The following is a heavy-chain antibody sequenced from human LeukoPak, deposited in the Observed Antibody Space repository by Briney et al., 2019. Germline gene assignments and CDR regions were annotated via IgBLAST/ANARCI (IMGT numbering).Heavy chain of an antibody. Sequence: GGSLRLSCAVSGFTVSGNYMSWVRQAPGKGLEWVSLIYSGGTTYYADSVKGRFTISRDNAKNSLYLQMSNLKAEDTALYYCTRGPLWGSYRRGIDYWGHGTLVTVSS. D-gene: IGHD3-16*02. J-gene: IGHJ4*01. CDR2: IYSGGTT. V-gene: IGHV3-53*01. CDR3: TRGPLWGSYRRGIDY. CDR1: GFTVSGNY.